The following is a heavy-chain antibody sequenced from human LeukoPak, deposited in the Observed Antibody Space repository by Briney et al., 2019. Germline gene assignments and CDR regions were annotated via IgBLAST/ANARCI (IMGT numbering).Heavy chain of an antibody. CDR2: ITNSGENT. CDR3: AKGWGYYYDSSGYTY. V-gene: IGHV3-23*01. Sequence: GGSLRLSCEASGFSFPYGMSWVRQAPGKGLEWVSGITNSGENTYYADSVKGRFTISRDNSKNTLFLEMNSLRVEDTAVYYCAKGWGYYYDSSGYTYWGQGTLVTVSS. CDR1: GFSFPYG. J-gene: IGHJ4*02. D-gene: IGHD3-22*01.